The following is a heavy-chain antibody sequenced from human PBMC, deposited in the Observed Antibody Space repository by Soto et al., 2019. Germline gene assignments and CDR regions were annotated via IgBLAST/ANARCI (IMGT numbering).Heavy chain of an antibody. D-gene: IGHD1-1*01. V-gene: IGHV3-33*01. J-gene: IGHJ4*02. Sequence: QVQLVESGGGVVQPGRSLRLSCAASGFTFSNYGMHWVRQAPGKGLEWVAGIEYEGSNKYYADSVKGRFTISRDNSMNPLYLQMNRLRAEDTAVYQCARDKNGTVHRGKDFDYWGQGTLVTVSS. CDR1: GFTFSNYG. CDR2: IEYEGSNK. CDR3: ARDKNGTVHRGKDFDY.